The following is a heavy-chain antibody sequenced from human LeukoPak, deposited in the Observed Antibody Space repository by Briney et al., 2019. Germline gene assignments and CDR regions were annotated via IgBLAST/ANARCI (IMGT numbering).Heavy chain of an antibody. Sequence: SQTLSLTCTVSGGSISSGGYYWSWIRQHPGKGLEWIGYIYYSGSTYYNPSLKSRVTISVDTSKNQFSLKLSSVTAADTAVYYCARAETYYYDSSGYYYGTYYFDYWGQGTLVTVSS. D-gene: IGHD3-22*01. CDR3: ARAETYYYDSSGYYYGTYYFDY. V-gene: IGHV4-31*03. J-gene: IGHJ4*02. CDR1: GGSISSGGYY. CDR2: IYYSGST.